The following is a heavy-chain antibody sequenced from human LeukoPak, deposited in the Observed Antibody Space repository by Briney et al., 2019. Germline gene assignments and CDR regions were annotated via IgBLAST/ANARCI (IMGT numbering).Heavy chain of an antibody. V-gene: IGHV1-69*05. J-gene: IGHJ4*02. CDR1: GGTFSSYA. D-gene: IGHD3-22*01. CDR3: ARGSAFYDSSGYLSYYFDY. Sequence: VASVKVSCKASGGTFSSYAISWVQQAPGQGLEWMGGIIPIFGTANYAQKFQGRVTITTDESTSTAYMELSSLRSEDTAVYYCARGSAFYDSSGYLSYYFDYWGQGTLVTVSS. CDR2: IIPIFGTA.